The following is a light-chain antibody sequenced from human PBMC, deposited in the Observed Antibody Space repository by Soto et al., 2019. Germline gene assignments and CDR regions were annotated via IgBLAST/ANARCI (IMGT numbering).Light chain of an antibody. Sequence: EIVLTQSPATLSVSPGERVTLSCSASQSVINDLAWYQQKPGQAPRLLVYGASTRATDAPPRFRGSGSGTDFSLTISSLQSEDIATYYCQQYRGWPRTFGQGSRVEIK. J-gene: IGKJ1*01. V-gene: IGKV3-15*01. CDR1: QSVIND. CDR2: GAS. CDR3: QQYRGWPRT.